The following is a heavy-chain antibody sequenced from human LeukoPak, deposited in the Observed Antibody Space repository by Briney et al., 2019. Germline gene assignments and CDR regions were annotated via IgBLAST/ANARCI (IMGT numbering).Heavy chain of an antibody. CDR1: GYTFSSYW. Sequence: GESLKISCKASGYTFSSYWIGWVRQMPGKGLEWMGIIYPGDSDTRYSPSFQGQVTISADKSISTAYLQWSSLKASDTAMYYCARRLTMVRGGVSDYYMDVWGKGTTVTISS. CDR3: ARRLTMVRGGVSDYYMDV. CDR2: IYPGDSDT. V-gene: IGHV5-51*01. D-gene: IGHD3-10*01. J-gene: IGHJ6*03.